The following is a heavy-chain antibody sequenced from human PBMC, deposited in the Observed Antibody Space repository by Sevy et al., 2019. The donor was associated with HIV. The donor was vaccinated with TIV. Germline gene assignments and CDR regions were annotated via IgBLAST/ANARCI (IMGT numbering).Heavy chain of an antibody. D-gene: IGHD3-10*01. J-gene: IGHJ6*02. Sequence: GGSLRLSCAASGFPFNDHAMHWVRQVPGKGLEWVSGVSWSSRNIEYADSVKGRFTISRDNANHFLYLEMNSLRPEDTAIYYCAKDINRGCDGINCYPYYYYFYGLDVWGQGTTVTVSS. V-gene: IGHV3-9*01. CDR3: AKDINRGCDGINCYPYYYYFYGLDV. CDR1: GFPFNDHA. CDR2: VSWSSRNI.